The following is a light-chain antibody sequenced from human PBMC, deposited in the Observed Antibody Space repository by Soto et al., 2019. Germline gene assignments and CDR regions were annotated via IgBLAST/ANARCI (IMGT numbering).Light chain of an antibody. V-gene: IGKV3-15*01. CDR3: QQYNDWPFT. CDR2: GVS. J-gene: IGKJ3*01. CDR1: QSVSGY. Sequence: EIVLTQSPATLSLSPGERATLSCRASQSVSGYLAWYQQKPGQAPRLLIYGVSTRATGIPARFSGSESGTEFTLTISSLQSEDFAVYYCQQYNDWPFTFGPGTKVDIK.